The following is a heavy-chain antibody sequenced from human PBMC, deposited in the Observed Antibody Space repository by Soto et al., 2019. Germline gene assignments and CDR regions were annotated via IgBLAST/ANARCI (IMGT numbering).Heavy chain of an antibody. V-gene: IGHV3-21*01. J-gene: IGHJ5*01. Sequence: GGSLRLSCAASGFTFSSYSMNWVRQAPGKGLEWVSSISSSSSYIYYADSVKGRFTISRDNAKNSLYLQMNSLRAEDTAVYYCAGAPGIFGVANKLDSWGQGTLVTVSS. CDR1: GFTFSSYS. CDR2: ISSSSSYI. CDR3: AGAPGIFGVANKLDS. D-gene: IGHD3-3*01.